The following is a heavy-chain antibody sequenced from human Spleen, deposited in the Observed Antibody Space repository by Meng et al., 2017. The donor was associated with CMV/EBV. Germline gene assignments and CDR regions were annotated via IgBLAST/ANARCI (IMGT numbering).Heavy chain of an antibody. CDR2: IYGGGTT. CDR3: ARGYYYEPDNWFDP. CDR1: GFNVTNSF. J-gene: IGHJ5*02. D-gene: IGHD3-22*01. V-gene: IGHV3-66*02. Sequence: CGDSGFNVTNSFVSWVRQTPGRGLEWVSVIYGGGTTNFADSVRGRFTISRDDSKNTVYLQMNKLRTEDAAIYYCARGYYYEPDNWFDPWGQGTLVTVSS.